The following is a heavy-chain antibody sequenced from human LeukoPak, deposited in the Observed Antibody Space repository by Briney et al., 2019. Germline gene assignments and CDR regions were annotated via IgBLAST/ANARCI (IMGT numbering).Heavy chain of an antibody. CDR2: ISGSGGST. J-gene: IGHJ6*03. Sequence: GGSLRLSCAASGFTFSSYAMSWVRQAPGKGLEWVSAISGSGGSTYYADSVKGRFTISRDNARSSLYLQMNSLRVEDTALYYCARGLGYCSSSKCSPGYYMDVWGKGTTVTVFS. V-gene: IGHV3-23*01. CDR1: GFTFSSYA. CDR3: ARGLGYCSSSKCSPGYYMDV. D-gene: IGHD2-2*01.